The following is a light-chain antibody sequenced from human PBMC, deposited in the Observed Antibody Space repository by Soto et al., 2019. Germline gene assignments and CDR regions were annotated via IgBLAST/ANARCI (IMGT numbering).Light chain of an antibody. CDR1: GSDGGGYNY. CDR2: EVS. J-gene: IGLJ1*01. CDR3: SSSTSSSTFV. V-gene: IGLV2-14*01. Sequence: QSALTQPASVSGSPGQSITISFTGTGSDGGGYNYVSWYQQHPGKAPKLMIYEVSNRPSGVSDRFSGSKSGNTASLTISGLQAEDEADYYCSSSTSSSTFVFGTGTKVTIL.